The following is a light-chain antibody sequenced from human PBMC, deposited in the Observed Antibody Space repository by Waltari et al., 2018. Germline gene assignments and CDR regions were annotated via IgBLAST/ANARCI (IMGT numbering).Light chain of an antibody. CDR1: QDINNH. V-gene: IGKV1-27*01. CDR3: QKYNDVPQP. J-gene: IGKJ4*01. CDR2: AAS. Sequence: DIQITQSPSSLSASLGDRVTITCRASQDINNHLAWYQRKPGKLPQLLIYAASTLHSGVPSRFSGSRSGTEFTLTISSLQPEDFATYYCQKYNDVPQPFGGGTKVEIK.